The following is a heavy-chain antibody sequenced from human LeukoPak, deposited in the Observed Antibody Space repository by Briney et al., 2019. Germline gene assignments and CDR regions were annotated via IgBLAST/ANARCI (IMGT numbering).Heavy chain of an antibody. D-gene: IGHD6-19*01. CDR3: ARGSRSSGPTSGAFDI. Sequence: SVKVSCKASGGTFSSYAISWVRQAPGQGLEWMGGIIPIFGTANYAQKFQGRVTITADESTSTAYMELSSLRSEDTAVYCCARGSRSSGPTSGAFDIWGQRTMVTVSS. CDR2: IIPIFGTA. CDR1: GGTFSSYA. V-gene: IGHV1-69*01. J-gene: IGHJ3*02.